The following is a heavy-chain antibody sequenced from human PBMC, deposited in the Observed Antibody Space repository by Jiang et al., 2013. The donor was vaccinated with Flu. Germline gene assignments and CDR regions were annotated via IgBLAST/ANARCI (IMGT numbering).Heavy chain of an antibody. CDR1: GFTFSSYA. J-gene: IGHJ4*02. V-gene: IGHV3-30-3*01. CDR2: ISYDGSNK. D-gene: IGHD2-21*02. CDR3: ARDCGGDCPYDY. Sequence: VQLLESGGGVVQPGRSLRLSCAASGFTFSSYAMHWVRQAPGKGLEWVAVISYDGSNKYYADSVKGRFTISRDNSKNTLYLQMNSLRAEDTAVYYCARDCGGDCPYDYWGQGTLVTVSS.